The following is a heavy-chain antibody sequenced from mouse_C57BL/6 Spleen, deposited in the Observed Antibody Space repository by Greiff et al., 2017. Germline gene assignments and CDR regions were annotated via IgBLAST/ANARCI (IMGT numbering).Heavy chain of an antibody. CDR3: ARQMTAQATSFAY. J-gene: IGHJ3*01. D-gene: IGHD3-2*02. CDR2: INPSSGYT. CDR1: GYTFTSYT. Sequence: QVQLQQSGAELARPGASVTMSCKASGYTFTSYTMHWVKQRPGQGLEWIGYINPSSGYTKYNQKFNDKATLTADNSASTAYMQLSSLTSEDSAVYYCARQMTAQATSFAYWGQGTLVTVSA. V-gene: IGHV1-4*01.